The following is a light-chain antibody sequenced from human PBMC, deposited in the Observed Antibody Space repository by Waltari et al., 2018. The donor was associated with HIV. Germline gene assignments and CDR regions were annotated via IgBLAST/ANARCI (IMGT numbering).Light chain of an antibody. CDR3: QAWDTITAV. CDR2: QDN. V-gene: IGLV3-1*01. Sequence: SSELTQPPSLSVSPGQTASITCSGAKLGNKYVYWYQQKPGQSPVLVIYQDNKRPSGIPGRFSCSNSGNTATLAISGTQSMDEADYYCQAWDTITAVFGGGTKLTVL. CDR1: KLGNKY. J-gene: IGLJ3*02.